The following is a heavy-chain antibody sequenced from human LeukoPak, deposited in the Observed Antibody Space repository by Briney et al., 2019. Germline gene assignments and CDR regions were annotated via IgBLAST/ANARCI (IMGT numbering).Heavy chain of an antibody. J-gene: IGHJ4*02. Sequence: GGSLRLSCAASGLTFSSYAMSWVRQAPGKGLEWVSAISGSGGSTYYADSVKGRFTISRDNSKNTLYLQMNSLRAEDTAVYYCARSQGPGSYYKTDYWGQGTLVTVSS. CDR2: ISGSGGST. CDR1: GLTFSSYA. V-gene: IGHV3-23*01. CDR3: ARSQGPGSYYKTDY. D-gene: IGHD3-10*01.